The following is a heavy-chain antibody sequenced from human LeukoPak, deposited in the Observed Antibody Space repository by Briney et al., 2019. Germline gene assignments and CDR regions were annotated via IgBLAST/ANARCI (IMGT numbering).Heavy chain of an antibody. CDR1: GYTFTSYG. CDR3: ARGPQDMIVVVVDFDY. V-gene: IGHV1-18*01. CDR2: ISPYNGNT. D-gene: IGHD3-22*01. J-gene: IGHJ4*02. Sequence: ASVKVSCKTSGYTFTSYGISWVRQAPGQGLEWMGWISPYNGNTKYIQKFQGRVTMTTDTSTSTAYMEVRSLRSDDTAVYYCARGPQDMIVVVVDFDYWGQGTLVTVSS.